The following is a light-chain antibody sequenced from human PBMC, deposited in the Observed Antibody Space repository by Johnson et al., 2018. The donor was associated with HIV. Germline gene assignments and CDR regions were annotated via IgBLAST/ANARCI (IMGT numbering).Light chain of an antibody. V-gene: IGLV1-51*01. J-gene: IGLJ1*01. CDR2: DNN. CDR1: SSNIGNNY. CDR3: GTWDSSLIARYF. Sequence: QSVLTQPPSVSAAPGQKVTISCSGSSSNIGNNYVSWYQQLPGTAPKLLIYDNNKRPSGIPDRFSGSKSGTSATLGITGLQTGDEADYYCGTWDSSLIARYFFGTGTKVTVL.